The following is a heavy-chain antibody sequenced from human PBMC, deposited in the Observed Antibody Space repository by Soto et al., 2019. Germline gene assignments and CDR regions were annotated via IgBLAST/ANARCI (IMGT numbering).Heavy chain of an antibody. V-gene: IGHV4-39*01. Sequence: KTSETLSLTCTVSGGSISSSSYYWGWIRQPPGKGLEWIGSIYYSGSTYYNPSLKSRVTISVDTSKNQFSLKLSSVTAADTAVYYCATTGCSSTSCYFHYYGMDVWGQGTTVTVS. CDR2: IYYSGST. J-gene: IGHJ6*02. D-gene: IGHD2-2*01. CDR1: GGSISSSSYY. CDR3: ATTGCSSTSCYFHYYGMDV.